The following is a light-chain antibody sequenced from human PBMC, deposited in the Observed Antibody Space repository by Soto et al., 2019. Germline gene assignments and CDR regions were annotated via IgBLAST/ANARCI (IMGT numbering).Light chain of an antibody. J-gene: IGLJ1*01. CDR3: NSYTSKSTGV. Sequence: QSALTQPASVSGSPGQSITISCTGTSSDVGGYNYVSWYQQHPGKAPKLIIYEVSNRPSGVSNRLSGSKSGNTASLTISGLQAEYEADYYCNSYTSKSTGVFGTGTKLTVL. CDR2: EVS. V-gene: IGLV2-14*01. CDR1: SSDVGGYNY.